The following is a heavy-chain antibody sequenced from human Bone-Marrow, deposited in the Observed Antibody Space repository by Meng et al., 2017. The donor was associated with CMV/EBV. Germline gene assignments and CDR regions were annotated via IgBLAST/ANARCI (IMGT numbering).Heavy chain of an antibody. CDR1: GYTFTGYY. CDR2: INPNSGGT. Sequence: ASVKVSCKASGYTFTGYYMHWVRQAPGQGLEWMGWINPNSGGTNYAQKFQGRVTMTRDTSISTAYMELSRLRSDDTAVYYCARGGHSKVYYYGMDVWGQGTTVTGSS. V-gene: IGHV1-2*02. D-gene: IGHD4-11*01. J-gene: IGHJ6*01. CDR3: ARGGHSKVYYYGMDV.